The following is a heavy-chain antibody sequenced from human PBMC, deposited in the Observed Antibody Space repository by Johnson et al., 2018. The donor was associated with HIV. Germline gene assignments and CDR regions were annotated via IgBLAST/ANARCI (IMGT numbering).Heavy chain of an antibody. CDR3: ARTRSGTYPYSAAFDI. D-gene: IGHD1-26*01. J-gene: IGHJ3*02. Sequence: EQLVESGGGLVQPGASLRLSCAASGFAFSTYDMHWVRQTTGKGLEWVSSFGTRSDTFYPDSVEGRFTISRENAKNSLYLQINTLKVGDTAMYYCARTRSGTYPYSAAFDIWGQGTMVTVSS. CDR1: GFAFSTYD. CDR2: FGTRSDT. V-gene: IGHV3-13*01.